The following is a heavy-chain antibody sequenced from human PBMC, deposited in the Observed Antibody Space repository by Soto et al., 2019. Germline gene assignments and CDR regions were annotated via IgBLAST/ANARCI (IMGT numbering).Heavy chain of an antibody. V-gene: IGHV3-23*01. Sequence: EVQLLESGRGLVQPGGSLRLSCEASGFTFSSSAMSWVRQDPGKGLEWVSSISNSGGSTYYADSVKGRFTISRDNSKNTLYPQMNSLQAEDTAVYYCAKGCGGDCYSGVQYWGQGTLVTLSS. CDR2: ISNSGGST. J-gene: IGHJ4*02. D-gene: IGHD2-21*02. CDR3: AKGCGGDCYSGVQY. CDR1: GFTFSSSA.